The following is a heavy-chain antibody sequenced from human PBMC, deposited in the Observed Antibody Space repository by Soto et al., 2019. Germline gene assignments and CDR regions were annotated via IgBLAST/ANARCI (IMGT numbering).Heavy chain of an antibody. Sequence: ASVKVSCKASGYTFTSYGLSWVRQAPGQGLEWKRRISAYNGNTNYAQKLQGRFIMTTDTSTSTAYMELRSLISDDTAVYYCAREGGGYRFDYWGQGTLVTAPQ. D-gene: IGHD1-26*01. CDR3: AREGGGYRFDY. V-gene: IGHV1-18*01. CDR2: ISAYNGNT. CDR1: GYTFTSYG. J-gene: IGHJ4*02.